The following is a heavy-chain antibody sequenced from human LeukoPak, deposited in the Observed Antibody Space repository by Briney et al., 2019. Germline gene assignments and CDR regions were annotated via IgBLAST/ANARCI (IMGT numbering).Heavy chain of an antibody. V-gene: IGHV3-7*04. Sequence: HPGGSLRLSCAASGFIFNNYWMNWVRQAPGKGLEWVANIKQDGSEKYYVDSLKGRFTISRDNAKNSLYLQMNSLRAEDTAVYYCVRAMDVWGQGTTVTVSS. CDR3: VRAMDV. CDR1: GFIFNNYW. CDR2: IKQDGSEK. J-gene: IGHJ6*02.